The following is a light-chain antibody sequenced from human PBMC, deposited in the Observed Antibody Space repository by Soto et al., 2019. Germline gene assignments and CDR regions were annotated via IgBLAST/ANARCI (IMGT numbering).Light chain of an antibody. V-gene: IGKV1-33*01. CDR3: PHYDNLPPT. CDR1: QDISNY. CDR2: DAS. Sequence: DIQMTQSPSSLSASVGDRVTITCQASQDISNYLNWYQQKPGKDPKLLIYDASNLETGVPSRFSGSGSGTDFTFTISSLQPEDIATYYCPHYDNLPPTFGQGTKVEIK. J-gene: IGKJ1*01.